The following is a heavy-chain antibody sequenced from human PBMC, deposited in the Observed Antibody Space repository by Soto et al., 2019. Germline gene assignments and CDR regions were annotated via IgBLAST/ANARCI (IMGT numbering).Heavy chain of an antibody. Sequence: GGSLRLSCAASGLTVSSNYMSWVRQAPGKGLEWVSVIYSGGSTYYADSVKGRFTISRHNSKNTLYLQMNSLRAEDTAVYYCASRCGGDCYDAFDIWGQGTMVTVSS. CDR3: ASRCGGDCYDAFDI. J-gene: IGHJ3*02. CDR1: GLTVSSNY. D-gene: IGHD2-21*02. V-gene: IGHV3-66*01. CDR2: IYSGGST.